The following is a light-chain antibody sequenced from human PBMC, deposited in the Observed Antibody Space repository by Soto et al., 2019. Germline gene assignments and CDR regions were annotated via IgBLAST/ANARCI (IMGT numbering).Light chain of an antibody. CDR1: QSISRK. Sequence: DIQMTQSPSSLSASVGDRVTITCRASQSISRKLNWYQQRPGKAPKLLIYATSSLQSGVPSRFSCSGSGTDFTLTISILQPEDFATYYCQQSYSRWTFGQGTKVDVK. CDR2: ATS. V-gene: IGKV1-39*01. CDR3: QQSYSRWT. J-gene: IGKJ1*01.